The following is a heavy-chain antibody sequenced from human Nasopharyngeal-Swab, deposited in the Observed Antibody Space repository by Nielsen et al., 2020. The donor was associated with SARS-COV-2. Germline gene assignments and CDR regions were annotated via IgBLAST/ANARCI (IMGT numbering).Heavy chain of an antibody. CDR2: ISYDGNIK. Sequence: GASLEISCAASGFTFSNYGMHWVRQAPGKGLEWVAVISYDGNIKSYADSVRGRFLISRDNSHNTLYLQMSRLRTEDRAVYYCAKAFGEDQLAEDAFDAWGQGTMVTVSS. J-gene: IGHJ3*01. D-gene: IGHD3-16*01. CDR3: AKAFGEDQLAEDAFDA. V-gene: IGHV3-30*18. CDR1: GFTFSNYG.